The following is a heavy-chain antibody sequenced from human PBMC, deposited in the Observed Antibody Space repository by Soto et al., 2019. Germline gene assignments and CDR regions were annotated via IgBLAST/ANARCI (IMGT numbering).Heavy chain of an antibody. Sequence: GGSLRLSCAASGFTFSSYAMSWVRQAPGKGLEWVSAISGSGGSTYYADSVKGRFTISRDNSKNTLYLQMNSLRAEDTAVYYCAKGDTMLRGKGYYFDYWGQGTLVTVSS. D-gene: IGHD3-10*01. CDR1: GFTFSSYA. J-gene: IGHJ4*02. CDR3: AKGDTMLRGKGYYFDY. V-gene: IGHV3-23*01. CDR2: ISGSGGST.